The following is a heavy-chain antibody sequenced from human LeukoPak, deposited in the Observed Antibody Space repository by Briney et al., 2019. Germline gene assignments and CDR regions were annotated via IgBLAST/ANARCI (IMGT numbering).Heavy chain of an antibody. Sequence: GGSLRLSCAASGFTFSSYAMSWVRQAPGKGLEWVSAISGSGGSTYYADSVKGRFTISRDNSKNTLYLQMNSLRAEDTAVYYCAKFNSGGGIVVVPAALEHAFDIWGQGTMVTVSS. CDR1: GFTFSSYA. CDR3: AKFNSGGGIVVVPAALEHAFDI. CDR2: ISGSGGST. J-gene: IGHJ3*02. D-gene: IGHD2-2*01. V-gene: IGHV3-23*01.